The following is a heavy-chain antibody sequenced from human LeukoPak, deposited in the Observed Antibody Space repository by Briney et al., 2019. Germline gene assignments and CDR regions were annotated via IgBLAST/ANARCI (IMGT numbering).Heavy chain of an antibody. CDR2: INPNSGGT. D-gene: IGHD1-26*01. CDR1: GYTFTGYY. V-gene: IGHV1-2*02. Sequence: GASVTVTCKASGYTFTGYYMHWVRQAPGQGLEWMGWINPNSGGTNYAQKFQGRVTMTRDTSISTAYMELSRLRADDTAVYYCAREIVGATTEDYWGQGTLVTVSS. J-gene: IGHJ4*02. CDR3: AREIVGATTEDY.